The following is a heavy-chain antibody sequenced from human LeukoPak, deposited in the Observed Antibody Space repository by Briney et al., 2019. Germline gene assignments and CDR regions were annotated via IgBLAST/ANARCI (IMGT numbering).Heavy chain of an antibody. CDR3: ARDRRRLRGMNGDGDAFDI. J-gene: IGHJ3*02. CDR2: IYSDGSI. V-gene: IGHV3-53*01. Sequence: GALRLSCAASGFSVRSNYISWVRQAPGKGLEWVSMIYSDGSIFHADSVKGRFTMFRDNSRNTLDLQMNSLRVEDTAVYFCARDRRRLRGMNGDGDAFDIWGQGTMVTVSS. CDR1: GFSVRSNY. D-gene: IGHD1-1*01.